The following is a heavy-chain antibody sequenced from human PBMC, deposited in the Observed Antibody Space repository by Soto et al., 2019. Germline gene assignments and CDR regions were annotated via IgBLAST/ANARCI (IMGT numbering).Heavy chain of an antibody. Sequence: EVQLLESGGGLVQPGGSLRLSCAASGFTFSSYAMSWVRQAPGKGLEWVSAISGSGGSTYYADSVKGRFTISRDNSKNTLYLEMNSVRAEDTAVYYCAKEGGDDYVWGSYREIDYWGQGTLVTVSS. CDR3: AKEGGDDYVWGSYREIDY. CDR1: GFTFSSYA. J-gene: IGHJ4*02. D-gene: IGHD3-16*02. CDR2: ISGSGGST. V-gene: IGHV3-23*01.